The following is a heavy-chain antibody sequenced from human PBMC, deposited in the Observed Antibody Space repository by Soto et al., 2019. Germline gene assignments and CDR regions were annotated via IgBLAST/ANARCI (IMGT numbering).Heavy chain of an antibody. CDR1: GGTFSSYT. V-gene: IGHV1-69*02. J-gene: IGHJ6*02. Sequence: QVQLVQSGAEVKKPGSSVKVSCKASGGTFSSYTISWVRQAPGQGLEWMGRIIPILGIANYAQKFQGRVTITADXXTXTXYMELSSLRSEDTAVYYCARGDGSGSYGYYYYGMDVWGQGTTVTVSS. D-gene: IGHD3-10*01. CDR3: ARGDGSGSYGYYYYGMDV. CDR2: IIPILGIA.